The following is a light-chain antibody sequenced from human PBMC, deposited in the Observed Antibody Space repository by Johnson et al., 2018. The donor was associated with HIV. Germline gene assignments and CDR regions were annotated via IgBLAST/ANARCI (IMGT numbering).Light chain of an antibody. J-gene: IGLJ1*01. CDR1: SSNIGNNY. CDR2: ENN. V-gene: IGLV1-51*02. Sequence: QSVLTHPPSVSAAPGQKVTISCSGSSSNIGNNYVSWYQQLPGTAPKLLIYENNKRPSGIPDRFSGSKSGTSATLGITGLQTGDDADYYCGTWDSSLSAYVFGTGTKVTVL. CDR3: GTWDSSLSAYV.